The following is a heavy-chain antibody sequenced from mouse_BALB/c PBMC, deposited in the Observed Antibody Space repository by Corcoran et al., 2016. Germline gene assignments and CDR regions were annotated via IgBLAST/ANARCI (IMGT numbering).Heavy chain of an antibody. V-gene: IGHV9-3-1*01. CDR2: INTYTGEP. CDR1: GYTFTNYG. Sequence: QIQLVQYGPELKKPGETVKISCKASGYTFTNYGMNWVKQAPGKGLKWMGWINTYTGEPTYADDFKGRFAFSLETSASTAYLQINNLKNDDTATYFCAREPYAMDYWGQGTSVTVSS. J-gene: IGHJ4*01. CDR3: AREPYAMDY.